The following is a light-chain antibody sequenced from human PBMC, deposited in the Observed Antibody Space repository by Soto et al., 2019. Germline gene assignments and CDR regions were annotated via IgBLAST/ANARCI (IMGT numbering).Light chain of an antibody. J-gene: IGKJ2*01. Sequence: EIVLTQSPGALSLSPGETATLSCRASQNVATMYLSWYQQKPGQAPRLLIYGASSRATGIPDRFSGSGSGTDFTLTISRLEPEDVAVYYCQQYGTSPRYTFGQGPKLEIK. CDR1: QNVATMY. CDR3: QQYGTSPRYT. V-gene: IGKV3-20*01. CDR2: GAS.